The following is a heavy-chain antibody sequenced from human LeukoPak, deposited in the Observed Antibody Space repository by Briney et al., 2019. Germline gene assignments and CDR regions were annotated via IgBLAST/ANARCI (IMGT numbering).Heavy chain of an antibody. CDR2: MSYDGSNK. Sequence: GGSLRLSCAASGFTFSDYAMHWVRQAPGKGLEWVAVMSYDGSNKYYADSVKGRFTISRDNSKNTLYLQMNNLRAEDTAVYYCASNIVGATPWVYYYYMDVWGKGTTVTVSS. CDR3: ASNIVGATPWVYYYYMDV. V-gene: IGHV3-30*04. D-gene: IGHD1-26*01. CDR1: GFTFSDYA. J-gene: IGHJ6*03.